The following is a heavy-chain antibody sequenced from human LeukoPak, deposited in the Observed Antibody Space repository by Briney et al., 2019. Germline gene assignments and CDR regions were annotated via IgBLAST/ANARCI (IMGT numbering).Heavy chain of an antibody. CDR3: ARESVRRISMRSKGFFDY. J-gene: IGHJ4*02. V-gene: IGHV3-23*01. D-gene: IGHD3-22*01. Sequence: GGSLRLSCAASGFTFSSYGMSWVRQAPGKGLEWVSAISGSGGSTYYADSVKGRFTISRDNARNTLFLQMDSLRAEDTAVYYCARESVRRISMRSKGFFDYWGRGTRVTVSS. CDR1: GFTFSSYG. CDR2: ISGSGGST.